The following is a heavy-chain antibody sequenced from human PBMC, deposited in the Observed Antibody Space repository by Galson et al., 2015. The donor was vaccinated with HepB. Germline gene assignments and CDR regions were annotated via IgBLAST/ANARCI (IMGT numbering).Heavy chain of an antibody. J-gene: IGHJ4*02. CDR2: IIPIFGTA. CDR1: GGTFSSYA. V-gene: IGHV1-69*13. Sequence: SVKVSCKASGGTFSSYAISWVRQAPGQGLEWMGGIIPIFGTANYAQKFQGRVTITADESTSTAYMELSSLRSEDTAVYYCARSSREAYYYDSSGSYCFDYWGQGTLVTVSS. CDR3: ARSSREAYYYDSSGSYCFDY. D-gene: IGHD3-22*01.